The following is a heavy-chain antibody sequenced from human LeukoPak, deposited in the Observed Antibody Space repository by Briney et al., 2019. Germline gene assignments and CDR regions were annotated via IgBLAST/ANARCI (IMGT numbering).Heavy chain of an antibody. CDR3: ARDRKYCSSTSCNNWFDP. CDR2: IYYTGAT. V-gene: IGHV4-39*07. CDR1: GGSISSSIHF. D-gene: IGHD2-2*01. Sequence: ASETLSLTCTVSGGSISSSIHFWGWFRQPPGKRLEWIGNIYYTGATYYNPSLKSRVTISVDTSKNQFSLKLSSVTAADTAVYYCARDRKYCSSTSCNNWFDPWGQGTLVTVSS. J-gene: IGHJ5*02.